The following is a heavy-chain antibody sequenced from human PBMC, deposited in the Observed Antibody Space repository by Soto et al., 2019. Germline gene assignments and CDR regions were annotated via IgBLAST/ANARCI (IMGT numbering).Heavy chain of an antibody. CDR3: VRDSGAKLSRS. V-gene: IGHV1-69*13. J-gene: IGHJ4*02. Sequence: SVKVSCKASGGTFSSYRINWVRQAPGQGLEWLGGIVPIYRTADYAQKFQGRVTITADESARTSYMELGSPKSQDTAVYYCVRDSGAKLSRSWGQGTLVTVSS. CDR2: IVPIYRTA. D-gene: IGHD6-13*01. CDR1: GGTFSSYR.